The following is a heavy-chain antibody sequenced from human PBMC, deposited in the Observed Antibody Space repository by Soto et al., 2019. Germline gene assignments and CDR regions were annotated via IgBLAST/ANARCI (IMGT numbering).Heavy chain of an antibody. CDR2: INPSGGST. D-gene: IGHD2-21*02. Sequence: ASVKVSCKASGYTFTSYYMHWVRQAPGQGLEWMGIINPSGGSTSYAQKFQGRVTMTRDASTSTVYMELSSLRSEDTAVYYCAREKGHIVVVTAPNGMDVWGQGTTVTVSS. CDR3: AREKGHIVVVTAPNGMDV. J-gene: IGHJ6*02. CDR1: GYTFTSYY. V-gene: IGHV1-46*01.